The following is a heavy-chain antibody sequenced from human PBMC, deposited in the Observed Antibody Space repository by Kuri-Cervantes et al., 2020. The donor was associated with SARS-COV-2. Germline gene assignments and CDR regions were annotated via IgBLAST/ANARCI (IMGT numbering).Heavy chain of an antibody. CDR3: ARLRVYDYVWGSNRYSAHYYNALDV. V-gene: IGHV5-51*01. CDR1: GYSFTSYW. CDR2: IYPHDSDR. Sequence: SCKGSGYSFTSYWIGRVRQMPGKGLEWMGIIYPHDSDRRYSPSFQGQVPISADKSISTAYLQWSSLKASDTAMYYCARLRVYDYVWGSNRYSAHYYNALDVWGQGTTVTVSS. J-gene: IGHJ6*02. D-gene: IGHD3-16*02.